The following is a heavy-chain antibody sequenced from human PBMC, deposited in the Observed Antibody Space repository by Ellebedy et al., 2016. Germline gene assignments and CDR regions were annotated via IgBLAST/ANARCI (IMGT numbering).Heavy chain of an antibody. Sequence: GGSLRLSCAASGFTFSSYSMNWVRQAPGKGLEWVCFIRSKGNGGTTEYAASVKGRFTISRDDSKSIAYLQMNSLKTEDTAVYYCTRRDGWELQYYFDYWGQGTLVTVSS. CDR2: IRSKGNGGTT. D-gene: IGHD1-26*01. CDR1: GFTFSSYS. CDR3: TRRDGWELQYYFDY. J-gene: IGHJ4*02. V-gene: IGHV3-49*04.